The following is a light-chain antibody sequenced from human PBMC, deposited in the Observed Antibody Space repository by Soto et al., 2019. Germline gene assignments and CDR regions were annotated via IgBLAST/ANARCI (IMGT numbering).Light chain of an antibody. CDR1: QSISSW. J-gene: IGKJ1*01. V-gene: IGKV1-5*01. Sequence: DIQMTQSPSTLSASFGDRVTITCRASQSISSWLAWYQQKLGRAPRLLIYDASSLESGVPSRLSGSGYGTEFTLTISSLQPDDFATYYCQQYYSDWTFGQGTKVDIK. CDR3: QQYYSDWT. CDR2: DAS.